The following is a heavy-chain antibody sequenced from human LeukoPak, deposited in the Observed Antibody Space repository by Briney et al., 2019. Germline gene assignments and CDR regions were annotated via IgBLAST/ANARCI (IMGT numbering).Heavy chain of an antibody. J-gene: IGHJ3*02. D-gene: IGHD2-2*01. Sequence: SETLSLTCAVYGGSFSGYYWSWIRQPPGRGLEWIGEINHSGSTNYNPSLKNRVTISVDTSKNQFSLKLSSVTAADTAVYYCARVVQGFDDFEIWGQGTMVTVSS. CDR1: GGSFSGYY. V-gene: IGHV4-34*01. CDR3: ARVVQGFDDFEI. CDR2: INHSGST.